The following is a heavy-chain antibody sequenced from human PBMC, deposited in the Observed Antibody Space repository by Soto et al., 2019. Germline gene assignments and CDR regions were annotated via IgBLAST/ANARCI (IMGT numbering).Heavy chain of an antibody. V-gene: IGHV3-33*01. Sequence: QVQLVESGGGVVQPGRSLRLSCAASGFTFSSYGLHWVRQAAGKGLEWVAVIWYDGSNKYYADSVKGRFTISRDNSKNTLYLQMNSLRAEDTAVYYCARGRYCSSTSCNTYGMDVWGHGTTVTVSS. D-gene: IGHD2-2*01. CDR1: GFTFSSYG. CDR3: ARGRYCSSTSCNTYGMDV. CDR2: IWYDGSNK. J-gene: IGHJ6*02.